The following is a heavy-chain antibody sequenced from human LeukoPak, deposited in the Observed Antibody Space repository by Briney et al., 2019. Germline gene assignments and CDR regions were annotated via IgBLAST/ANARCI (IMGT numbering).Heavy chain of an antibody. Sequence: SETLSLTCTVSGGSISSSSYYWGWIRQPPGKGLEWIGSIYYSGSTYYNPSLKSRVTISVDTSKNQFSLKLSSVTAADTAVYYCARATTTSSSWYPGYYFDYWGQGTLVTVSS. J-gene: IGHJ4*02. D-gene: IGHD6-13*01. CDR3: ARATTTSSSWYPGYYFDY. V-gene: IGHV4-39*07. CDR1: GGSISSSSYY. CDR2: IYYSGST.